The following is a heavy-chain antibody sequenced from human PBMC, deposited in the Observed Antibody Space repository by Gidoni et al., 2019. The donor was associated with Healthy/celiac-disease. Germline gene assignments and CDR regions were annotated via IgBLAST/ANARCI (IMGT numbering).Heavy chain of an antibody. J-gene: IGHJ6*02. CDR2: ISYDGSNK. CDR3: AKDRYYYGSGPSGGMDV. V-gene: IGHV3-30*18. CDR1: GFTFTSYG. Sequence: QVQLVESGCGVVQPGRSLRLSCAASGFTFTSYGMPWVRQAPGKGLEWVAVISYDGSNKYYADSVKGRFTISRDNSKNTLYLQMNSLRAEDTAVYYCAKDRYYYGSGPSGGMDVWGQGTTVTVSS. D-gene: IGHD3-10*01.